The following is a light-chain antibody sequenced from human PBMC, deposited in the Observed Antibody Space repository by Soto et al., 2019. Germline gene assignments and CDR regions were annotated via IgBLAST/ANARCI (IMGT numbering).Light chain of an antibody. J-gene: IGLJ2*01. V-gene: IGLV2-14*01. CDR2: DVT. CDR1: SSDIGAYNY. CDR3: SSYASSGFVL. Sequence: QLVLTQPASVSGSPGQSITISCTGTSSDIGAYNYVSWYQQHPGKAPKLMIYDVTNRPSGVSNRFSGSKSGNTASLTISGLQAEDESNYYCSSYASSGFVLFGGGTKVTVL.